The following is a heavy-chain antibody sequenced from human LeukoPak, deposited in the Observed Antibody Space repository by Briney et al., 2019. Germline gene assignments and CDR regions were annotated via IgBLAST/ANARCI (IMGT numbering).Heavy chain of an antibody. CDR2: IIHSGSP. V-gene: IGHV4-34*12. D-gene: IGHD2-2*01. J-gene: IGHJ4*02. CDR1: GGSFSDYY. Sequence: SETLSLTCAVYGGSFSDYYWTWIRQPPGKGLEWIGEIIHSGSPNNNPSLKSRVSISFDTSKNQFSLKLSSVTAADTAVYYCARAGVGSTLVIDYWGQGTLVTVSS. CDR3: ARAGVGSTLVIDY.